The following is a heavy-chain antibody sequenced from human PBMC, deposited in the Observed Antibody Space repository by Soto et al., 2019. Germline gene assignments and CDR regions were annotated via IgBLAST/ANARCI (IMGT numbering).Heavy chain of an antibody. D-gene: IGHD3-22*01. CDR1: GFTFSSYA. J-gene: IGHJ6*02. Sequence: EVQLLESGGGLVQPGGSLRLSCAASGFTFSSYAMSWVRQAPGKGLEWVSAISGSGGSTYYADSGKGRFTLSRDNSKNTLDLQMDSLRAEDTAVYYCAKDYYYYSSGYYYYYYGMDVWGQGTTVTVSS. V-gene: IGHV3-23*01. CDR3: AKDYYYYSSGYYYYYYGMDV. CDR2: ISGSGGST.